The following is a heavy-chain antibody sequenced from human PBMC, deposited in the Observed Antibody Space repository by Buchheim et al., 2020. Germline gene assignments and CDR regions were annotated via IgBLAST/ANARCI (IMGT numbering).Heavy chain of an antibody. V-gene: IGHV3-23*01. Sequence: EVQLLESGGGLVQPGGSLRLSCAASGFTFSSYAMSWVRQAPGKGLEWVSAISGSGGRTYYADSVKGRFTISRGNCKKKRYRQMNSLRAEDTAVYYCAKDPPWPSYHQPSYYFDYWGQGTL. J-gene: IGHJ4*02. CDR3: AKDPPWPSYHQPSYYFDY. D-gene: IGHD1-26*01. CDR1: GFTFSSYA. CDR2: ISGSGGRT.